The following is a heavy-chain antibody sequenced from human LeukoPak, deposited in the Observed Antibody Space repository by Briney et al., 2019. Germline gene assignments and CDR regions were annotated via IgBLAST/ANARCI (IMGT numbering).Heavy chain of an antibody. CDR3: AKEHVLKGTADY. Sequence: GRSLRLSCGASGFTFSSYGIHWVRQAPGKGLEWVGVISYDGANKYYADSVKGRFTISRDNSKNTLYLQMNGLRAEDTAVYYCAKEHVLKGTADYWGQGTLVTVSS. CDR2: ISYDGANK. V-gene: IGHV3-30*18. J-gene: IGHJ4*02. D-gene: IGHD1-7*01. CDR1: GFTFSSYG.